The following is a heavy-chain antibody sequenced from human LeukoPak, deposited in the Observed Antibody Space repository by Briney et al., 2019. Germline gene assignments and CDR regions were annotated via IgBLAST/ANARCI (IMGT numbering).Heavy chain of an antibody. CDR1: GYTFTGYY. CDR2: INPNSGGT. Sequence: ASVKVSCKASGYTFTGYYMHWVRQAPGQGLEWMGWINPNSGGTNYAQKFQGRVTMTRDTSISTAYMELSRLRSDDTAVYYCARGRPTYYDILTGFHYFDYWGQGTLVTVSS. J-gene: IGHJ4*02. CDR3: ARGRPTYYDILTGFHYFDY. D-gene: IGHD3-9*01. V-gene: IGHV1-2*02.